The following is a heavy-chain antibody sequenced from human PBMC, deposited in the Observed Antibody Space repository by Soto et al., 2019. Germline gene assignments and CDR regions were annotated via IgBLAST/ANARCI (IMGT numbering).Heavy chain of an antibody. CDR1: GFTFSDHY. Sequence: EVQLVESGGGLVQPGGSLRVSCAASGFTFSDHYMDWVRQAPGKGLEWVGRIKNRGNNYITEYAASVTGRITISRDDSKNSVYLQMNSLKTEDTAVYYCARDSRNGHYCDYWGQGTLVTVSS. J-gene: IGHJ4*02. D-gene: IGHD2-8*01. V-gene: IGHV3-72*01. CDR2: IKNRGNNYIT. CDR3: ARDSRNGHYCDY.